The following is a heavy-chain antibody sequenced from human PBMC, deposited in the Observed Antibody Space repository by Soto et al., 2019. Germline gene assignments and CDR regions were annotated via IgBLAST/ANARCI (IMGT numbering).Heavy chain of an antibody. CDR1: GGSISSYY. Sequence: SETLSLTCTVSGGSISSYYWSWIRQSPGKGLEWIGYISYSGSTKYNPSLKSRVTISVDTSKNQFSLKLSSVTAADTAVYYCARGRGYSYGLDPWGQGTLVTVSS. D-gene: IGHD5-18*01. CDR2: ISYSGST. CDR3: ARGRGYSYGLDP. J-gene: IGHJ5*02. V-gene: IGHV4-59*01.